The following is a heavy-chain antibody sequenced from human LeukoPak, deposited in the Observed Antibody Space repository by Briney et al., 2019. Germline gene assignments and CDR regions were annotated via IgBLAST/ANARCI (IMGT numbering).Heavy chain of an antibody. CDR3: ARRSPQVVVTAAHYYDY. CDR1: GDSITNSNYF. J-gene: IGHJ4*02. Sequence: SETLSLTCTVSGDSITNSNYFWGWIRQPPGQGLEWIGEVFYNGNTHYNPSLKSRVIISTDTSKNQFSLTLTAVTASDTAIYYCARRSPQVVVTAAHYYDYWGQGTLVTVSS. CDR2: VFYNGNT. D-gene: IGHD2-21*02. V-gene: IGHV4-39*01.